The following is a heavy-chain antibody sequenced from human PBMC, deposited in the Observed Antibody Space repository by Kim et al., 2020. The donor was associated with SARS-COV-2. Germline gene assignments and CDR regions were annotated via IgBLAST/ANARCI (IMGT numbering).Heavy chain of an antibody. V-gene: IGHV3-43*02. CDR1: GFTFDEYA. J-gene: IGHJ4*02. CDR2: ISGNGGST. Sequence: GGSLRLSCAASGFTFDEYAMYWVRQAPGKGLEWVSLISGNGGSTQYADSVKGRFTVSRDNSKNFLYLQMNSLRTEDTAFYYCATYGGENWGQGTLVTVSS. D-gene: IGHD3-16*01. CDR3: ATYGGEN.